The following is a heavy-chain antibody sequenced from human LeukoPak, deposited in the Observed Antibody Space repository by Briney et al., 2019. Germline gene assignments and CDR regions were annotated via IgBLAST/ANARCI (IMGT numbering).Heavy chain of an antibody. CDR2: ISGSGGST. V-gene: IGHV3-23*01. CDR3: AKSASRDYGGNSYWFDP. Sequence: GGSLRLSCAASGFTFNSYAMSWVRQAPGKGLEWVSAISGSGGSTCYADSVKGRFTISRDSSKNTLYLQMNSLRAEDTAVYYCAKSASRDYGGNSYWFDPWGQGTLVTVSS. CDR1: GFTFNSYA. J-gene: IGHJ5*02. D-gene: IGHD4-23*01.